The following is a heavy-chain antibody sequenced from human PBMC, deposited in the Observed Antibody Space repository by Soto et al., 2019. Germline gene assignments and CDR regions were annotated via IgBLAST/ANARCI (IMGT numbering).Heavy chain of an antibody. CDR2: SYHGGST. J-gene: IGHJ6*02. Sequence: PSETLSLTCAASGGCISSANWWTWVRQPPGKGLEWIGESYHGGSTSYNQSLKSRVTLSLAKFKNHFSLKLSSATSADTAVHYSARLSFSHGVDVWSQGTSVT. CDR1: GGCISSANW. CDR3: ARLSFSHGVDV. V-gene: IGHV4-4*02.